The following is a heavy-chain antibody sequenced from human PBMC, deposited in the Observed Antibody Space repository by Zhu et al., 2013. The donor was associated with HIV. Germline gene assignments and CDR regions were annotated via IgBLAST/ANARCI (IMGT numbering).Heavy chain of an antibody. D-gene: IGHD1-26*01. Sequence: QVQLVQSGAEVKKPGASVKVSCKASGYTFTSYGISWVRQAPGQGLEWMGWISAYNGNTNYAQKLQGRVTMTRDTSISTAYMELSRLRSDDTAVYYCARTVGATLAVFDYWGQGALVTVSS. J-gene: IGHJ4*02. CDR3: ARTVGATLAVFDY. V-gene: IGHV1-18*01. CDR1: GYTFTSYG. CDR2: ISAYNGNT.